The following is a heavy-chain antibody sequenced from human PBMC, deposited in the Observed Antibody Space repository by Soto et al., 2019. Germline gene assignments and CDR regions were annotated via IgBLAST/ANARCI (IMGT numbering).Heavy chain of an antibody. V-gene: IGHV1-46*01. CDR2: INPSGGST. J-gene: IGHJ6*02. Sequence: AASVKVSCKASGYTFTSYYMHWVRQAPGQGLEWMGIINPSGGSTSYAQKFQGRVTMTRDTSTSTVYMELSSLRSEDTAVYYCARDLGDLAARPNYYYYYGMDVWGQGTTVTVSS. CDR3: ARDLGDLAARPNYYYYYGMDV. CDR1: GYTFTSYY. D-gene: IGHD6-6*01.